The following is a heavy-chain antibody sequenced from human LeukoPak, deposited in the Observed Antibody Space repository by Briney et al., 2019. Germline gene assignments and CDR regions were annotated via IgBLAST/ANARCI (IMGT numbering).Heavy chain of an antibody. D-gene: IGHD3-10*01. Sequence: GGSLRLSCAASGFTVSSNYMSWIRQAPGKGLEWVSYISSSGSTIYYADSVKGRFTISRDNAKNSLYLQMNSLRAEDTAVYYCARDAVLLWFGAGMDIWGQGTTVTVSS. V-gene: IGHV3-11*01. CDR2: ISSSGSTI. J-gene: IGHJ6*02. CDR1: GFTVSSNY. CDR3: ARDAVLLWFGAGMDI.